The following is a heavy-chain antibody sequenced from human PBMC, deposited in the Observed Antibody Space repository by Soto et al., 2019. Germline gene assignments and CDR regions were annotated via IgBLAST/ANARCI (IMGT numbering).Heavy chain of an antibody. J-gene: IGHJ4*02. CDR2: IYYSGST. D-gene: IGHD6-13*01. CDR3: AREDPYSSSCFDY. Sequence: PSETLSLTCAVSGGSISSYYWSWIRQPPGKGLEWIGYIYYSGSTNYNPSLKSRVTISVDTSKNQFSLKLSSVTAADTAVYYCAREDPYSSSCFDYWGQGTLVTVSS. CDR1: GGSISSYY. V-gene: IGHV4-59*01.